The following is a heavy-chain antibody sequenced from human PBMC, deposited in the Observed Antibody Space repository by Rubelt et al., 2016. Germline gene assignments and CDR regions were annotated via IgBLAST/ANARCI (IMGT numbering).Heavy chain of an antibody. D-gene: IGHD3-10*01. CDR3: ARDWRYYSGSGNYFYPFN. CDR1: FA. J-gene: IGHJ4*02. V-gene: IGHV3-30*04. CDR2: ISYDGKNK. Sequence: FAMHWVRQAPGKGLEWVSVISYDGKNKYYADSVEGRFTISRDNSKSTLYLQMNSLRPEDTAVYYCARDWRYYSGSGNYFYPFNWGQGTLVTVSS.